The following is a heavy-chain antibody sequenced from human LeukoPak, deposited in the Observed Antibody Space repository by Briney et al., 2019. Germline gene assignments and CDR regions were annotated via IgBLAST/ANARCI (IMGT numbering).Heavy chain of an antibody. D-gene: IGHD3-16*01. Sequence: GASVKVSCKASGGTFSSYAISWVRQAPGQGLEWMGRIIPILGIANYAQKFQGRVTITADKSTSTAYMELSSLRSEDTAVYYCAGDLHPGGVISGGWGQGTLVTVSS. J-gene: IGHJ4*02. CDR3: AGDLHPGGVISGG. CDR2: IIPILGIA. CDR1: GGTFSSYA. V-gene: IGHV1-69*04.